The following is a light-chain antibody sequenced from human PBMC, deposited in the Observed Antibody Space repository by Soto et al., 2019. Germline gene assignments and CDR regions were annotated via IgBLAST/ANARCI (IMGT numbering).Light chain of an antibody. J-gene: IGLJ1*01. Sequence: QSVLTQPASVSGSPGQSITISCTGTSSDVGGYNYVSWYQQHPGKAPQLLIYDVSNRPSGVSHRLSGSKSGNTASLTISGRKAEDEADYDSSPDTSSTSLDVFGTGTKRTV. CDR3: SPDTSSTSLDV. V-gene: IGLV2-14*01. CDR2: DVS. CDR1: SSDVGGYNY.